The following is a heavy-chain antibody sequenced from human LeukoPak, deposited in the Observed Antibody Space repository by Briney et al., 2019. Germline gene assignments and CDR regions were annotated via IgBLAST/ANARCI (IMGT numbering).Heavy chain of an antibody. J-gene: IGHJ3*02. CDR1: GGSITSNSYY. D-gene: IGHD5-12*01. V-gene: IGHV4-39*07. CDR3: VRDEYSGYVSRPDALDI. CDR2: FYYGGST. Sequence: SETLSLTCTVSGGSITSNSYYWGWIRQPPGRGLEWIGSFYYGGSTYYNPSLKGRVTMSVDTSKHQFSLKLTSVTAADTAVYYCVRDEYSGYVSRPDALDIWGQGTMVTVSS.